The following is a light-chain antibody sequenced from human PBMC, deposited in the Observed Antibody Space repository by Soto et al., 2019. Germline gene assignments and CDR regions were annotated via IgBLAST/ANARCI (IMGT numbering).Light chain of an antibody. CDR3: QTYDSSLSGLYV. J-gene: IGLJ1*01. V-gene: IGLV1-40*01. Sequence: QSVLTQQPSISGAPGQMVTISCTGSSSNIGAGSDVHWYHQLPGTAPKLLIYGNTNRPSGVPDRFSGSKSGTSASLAIAGLQTEDEGDYYCQTYDSSLSGLYVFGTGTKVTVL. CDR1: SSNIGAGSD. CDR2: GNT.